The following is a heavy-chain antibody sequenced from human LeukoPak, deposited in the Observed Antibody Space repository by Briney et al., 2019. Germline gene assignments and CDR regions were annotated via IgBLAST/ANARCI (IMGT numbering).Heavy chain of an antibody. D-gene: IGHD3-10*01. CDR2: IMQDGSEK. J-gene: IGHJ6*04. CDR1: GFTFSSYW. V-gene: IGHV3-7*01. Sequence: PGGSLRLSCAASGFTFSSYWMTWVRQAPGTGLEGVANIMQDGSEKYYVDSVKGRFTISRDNDKNSLYLQMNSLRAEDTAVYYCARATLSGWFGDLWGKGTTVTVSS. CDR3: ARATLSGWFGDL.